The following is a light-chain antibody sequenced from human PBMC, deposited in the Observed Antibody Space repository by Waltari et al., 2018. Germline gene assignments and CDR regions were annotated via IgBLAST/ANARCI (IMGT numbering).Light chain of an antibody. CDR3: QQYFSAPYT. Sequence: DIVTTQSPDSLAVSLGERATVHCSSSQSVLYSSNNNNYLTWYQQKPGQPPKLLIYWASTRESGVPDRFSGSGSGTDFTLTISSLQAEDVAVYYCQQYFSAPYTFGQGTKLEIK. CDR2: WAS. V-gene: IGKV4-1*01. CDR1: QSVLYSSNNNNY. J-gene: IGKJ2*01.